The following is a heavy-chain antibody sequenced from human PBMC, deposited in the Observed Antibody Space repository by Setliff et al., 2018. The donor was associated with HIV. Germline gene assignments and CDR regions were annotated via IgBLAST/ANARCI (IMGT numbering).Heavy chain of an antibody. D-gene: IGHD6-6*01. Sequence: SVKVSCKASGYTFTDHYMHWVRQAPGQGLEWMGGIIPIFGTANYAQKFQGRVTITADESTSTAYMELSSLRSEDTAVYYCASGMEYSSSSGLDYWGQGTLVTVSS. J-gene: IGHJ4*02. CDR2: IIPIFGTA. CDR1: GYTFTDHY. V-gene: IGHV1-69*13. CDR3: ASGMEYSSSSGLDY.